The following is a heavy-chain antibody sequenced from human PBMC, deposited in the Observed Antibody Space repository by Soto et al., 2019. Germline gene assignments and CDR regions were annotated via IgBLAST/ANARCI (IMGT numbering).Heavy chain of an antibody. J-gene: IGHJ3*02. Sequence: QLQLQESGPGLVKPSETLSLTCTVSGGSISSSSYYWGWIRQPPGKGLEWIGSIYYSGSTYYNPSLKSRVTISVDTSKNQFSLKLSSVTAADTAVYYCARLSVAGPTAVAFDIWGQGTMVTVSS. CDR2: IYYSGST. D-gene: IGHD6-19*01. CDR3: ARLSVAGPTAVAFDI. V-gene: IGHV4-39*01. CDR1: GGSISSSSYY.